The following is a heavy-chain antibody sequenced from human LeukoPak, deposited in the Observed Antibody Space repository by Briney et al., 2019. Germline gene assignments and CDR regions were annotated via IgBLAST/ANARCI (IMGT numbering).Heavy chain of an antibody. CDR1: GYTFTSYF. V-gene: IGHV1-46*01. J-gene: IGHJ4*02. D-gene: IGHD6-6*01. CDR3: ARTAGRTFDY. CDR2: INPSGGST. Sequence: ASVNVSFKASGYTFTSYFMHWVRQAPGQGLEWMGIINPSGGSTSYAQKFQGRVTMTRDTSTSTVYMELSSLRSEDTAVYYCARTAGRTFDYWGQGTLVTVSS.